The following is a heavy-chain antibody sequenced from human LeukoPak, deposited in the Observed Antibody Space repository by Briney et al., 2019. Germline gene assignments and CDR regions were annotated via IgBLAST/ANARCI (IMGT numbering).Heavy chain of an antibody. CDR2: IKQDGSEK. D-gene: IGHD3-3*01. CDR1: GFTFSSYW. Sequence: PGGSLRLSCAASGFTFSSYWMSWVRQAPGKGLEWVANIKQDGSEKYYVDSVKGRFTISRDNAKSSLYLQMNSLRAEDTAVYYCARDGIRFWYYFDYWGQGTLVTVSS. CDR3: ARDGIRFWYYFDY. V-gene: IGHV3-7*01. J-gene: IGHJ4*02.